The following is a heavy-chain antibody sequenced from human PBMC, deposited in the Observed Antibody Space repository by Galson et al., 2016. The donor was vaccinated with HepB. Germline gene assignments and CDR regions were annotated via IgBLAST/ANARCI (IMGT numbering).Heavy chain of an antibody. Sequence: SLRLSCAASGFTFSSYSMNWVRQAPGKGLEWVSSISTTSSYIYYADSVKGRFTISRDNARDSLFLQMTSLKTEDTALYYWAVSLGPAQLVYWGQGTLVTVSS. V-gene: IGHV3-21*04. CDR2: ISTTSSYI. CDR3: AVSLGPAQLVY. J-gene: IGHJ4*02. CDR1: GFTFSSYS. D-gene: IGHD7-27*01.